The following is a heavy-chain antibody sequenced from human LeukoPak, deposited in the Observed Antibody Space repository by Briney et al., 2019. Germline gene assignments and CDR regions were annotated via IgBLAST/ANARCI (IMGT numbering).Heavy chain of an antibody. CDR2: INPNSGGT. CDR3: ARDQGFDRFLEWLGAFDI. Sequence: GASVKVSCKASGYTFTGYYMHWVRQAPGQGLEWMGWINPNSGGTNYAQKFQGRVTMTRDTSISTAYMELSRLRSDNTAVYYCARDQGFDRFLEWLGAFDIWGQGTMVTVSS. V-gene: IGHV1-2*02. CDR1: GYTFTGYY. D-gene: IGHD3-3*01. J-gene: IGHJ3*02.